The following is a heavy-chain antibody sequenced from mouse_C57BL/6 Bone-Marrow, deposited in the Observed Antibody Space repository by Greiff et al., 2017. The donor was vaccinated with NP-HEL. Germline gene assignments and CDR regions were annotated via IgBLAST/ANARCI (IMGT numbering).Heavy chain of an antibody. CDR3: ARLGQGY. CDR2: IDPSDSYT. CDR1: GYTFTSYW. D-gene: IGHD4-1*01. Sequence: VQLQQPGAELVKPGASVKLSCKASGYTFTSYWMQWVKQRPGQGLEWIGEIDPSDSYTNYNQKFKGKATLTVDTSSSTAYMQLSSLTSEDSAVYYCARLGQGYWGQGTTLTVSS. V-gene: IGHV1-50*01. J-gene: IGHJ2*01.